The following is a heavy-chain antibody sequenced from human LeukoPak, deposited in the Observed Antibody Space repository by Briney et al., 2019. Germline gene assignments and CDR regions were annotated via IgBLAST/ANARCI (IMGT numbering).Heavy chain of an antibody. CDR3: ARELYNWNGRRHAIDI. Sequence: SETLSPTCTVSGGSISRYYWSWVRQPPGKGLEYIGNIYYSGSTNYNPSLKSRVTISLDTSRSQFSLKLTSVTAADTAVYYCARELYNWNGRRHAIDIWGQGTMVTVSS. D-gene: IGHD1-20*01. V-gene: IGHV4-59*01. CDR2: IYYSGST. CDR1: GGSISRYY. J-gene: IGHJ3*02.